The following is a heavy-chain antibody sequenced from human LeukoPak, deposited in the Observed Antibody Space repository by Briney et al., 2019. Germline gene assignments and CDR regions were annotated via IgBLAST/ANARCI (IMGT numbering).Heavy chain of an antibody. CDR1: GFTFSSYS. Sequence: TPGGSLRLSCAASGFTFSSYSMNWVRQAPGKGLEWVSSISSSSYIYYADSVKGRFTISRDNAKNSLYLQMNSLRAEDTAVYYCARDLVLGDIVATYGTHYYYYYGMDVRGQGTTVTVSS. CDR2: ISSSSYI. J-gene: IGHJ6*02. D-gene: IGHD5-12*01. V-gene: IGHV3-21*01. CDR3: ARDLVLGDIVATYGTHYYYYYGMDV.